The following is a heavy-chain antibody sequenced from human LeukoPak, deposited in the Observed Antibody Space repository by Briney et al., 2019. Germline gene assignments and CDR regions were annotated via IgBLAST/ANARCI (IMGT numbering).Heavy chain of an antibody. J-gene: IGHJ4*02. D-gene: IGHD3-3*01. V-gene: IGHV3-30*04. CDR3: ARDSAIFGVVILGGYFDY. CDR2: ISYDGSNK. CDR1: GFTFSSYA. Sequence: PGRSLRLSCAASGFTFSSYAMHWVRQAPGKGLEWVAVISYDGSNKYYADSVKGRFTISRDNSKNTLYLQMNSLRAEDTAVYYCARDSAIFGVVILGGYFDYWGQGTLVTVSS.